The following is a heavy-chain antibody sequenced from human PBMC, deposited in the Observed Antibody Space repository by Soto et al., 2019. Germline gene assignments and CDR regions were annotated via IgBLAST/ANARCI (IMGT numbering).Heavy chain of an antibody. D-gene: IGHD5-12*01. V-gene: IGHV3-15*07. Sequence: QLVESGGGLVTPGKSVTLSWVGSGFDFTAAWMHWARQAAGTGLEWVGRIKSRGSGGTTDYSVRVRGGSTISRDDSKHAEYVQMISLKTEAPAVYFCANLRVPLGSSYYGLEVWGQGSTVTATS. CDR1: GFDFTAAW. J-gene: IGHJ6*01. CDR3: ANLRVPLGSSYYGLEV. CDR2: IKSRGSGGTT.